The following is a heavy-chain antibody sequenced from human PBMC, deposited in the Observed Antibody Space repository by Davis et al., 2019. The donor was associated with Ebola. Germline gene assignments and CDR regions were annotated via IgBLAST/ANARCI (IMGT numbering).Heavy chain of an antibody. CDR2: ISGSGGSI. D-gene: IGHD6-6*01. CDR3: ARDLVYSSSPGYGMDV. Sequence: GGSLRLSCAASGFTFSSYAMSWVRQAPGKGLEWVSAISGSGGSIYYADSVKGRFTISRDNAKNSLYLQMNSLRDEDTAVYYCARDLVYSSSPGYGMDVWGKGTTVTVSS. V-gene: IGHV3-23*01. CDR1: GFTFSSYA. J-gene: IGHJ6*04.